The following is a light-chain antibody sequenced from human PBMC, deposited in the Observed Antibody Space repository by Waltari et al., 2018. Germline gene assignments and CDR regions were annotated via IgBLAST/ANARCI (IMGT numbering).Light chain of an antibody. Sequence: QSVLTQPPSASGTPGQRVTISCSGSSSNIGSNTVNWYQQLPGTAPKLLIYSNNQRPAGVPDRFSCSKSGTSASLPISGLQSEDEADYYCAAWDDSLNGWVFGGGTKLTVL. V-gene: IGLV1-44*01. CDR1: SSNIGSNT. J-gene: IGLJ3*02. CDR2: SNN. CDR3: AAWDDSLNGWV.